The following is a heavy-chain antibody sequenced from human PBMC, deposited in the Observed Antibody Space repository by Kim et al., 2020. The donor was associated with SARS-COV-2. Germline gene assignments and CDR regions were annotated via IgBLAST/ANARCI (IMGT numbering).Heavy chain of an antibody. D-gene: IGHD3-9*01. CDR2: INHSGST. CDR1: GGSFSGYY. V-gene: IGHV4-34*01. J-gene: IGHJ6*01. Sequence: SETLSLTCAVYGGSFSGYYWSWIRQPPGKGLEWIGEINHSGSTNYNPYLKRRVTISVDTSKNQFSLKLSFVTAADTAVYYCARGLYDIWSGLLLVYYYYG. CDR3: ARGLYDIWSGLLLVYYYYG.